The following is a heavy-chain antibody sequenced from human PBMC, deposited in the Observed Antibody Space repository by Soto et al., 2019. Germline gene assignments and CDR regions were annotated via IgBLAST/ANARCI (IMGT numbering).Heavy chain of an antibody. CDR2: ISAYNGNT. Sequence: ASVKVSCKASGYTFTSYGISWVRQAPGQGLEWMGRISAYNGNTNYAQKFQGRVTMSTDTSTSTAYMELRSLRSDDTAVYYCARGQHITLVRGVIEDWFDPWGQGTLVTVS. CDR3: ARGQHITLVRGVIEDWFDP. J-gene: IGHJ5*02. CDR1: GYTFTSYG. D-gene: IGHD3-10*01. V-gene: IGHV1-18*01.